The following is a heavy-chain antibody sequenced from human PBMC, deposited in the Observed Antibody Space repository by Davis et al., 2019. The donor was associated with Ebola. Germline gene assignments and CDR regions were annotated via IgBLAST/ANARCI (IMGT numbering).Heavy chain of an antibody. CDR1: GFTFSSYA. CDR2: ITGSDGST. D-gene: IGHD2-15*01. J-gene: IGHJ6*02. V-gene: IGHV3-23*01. CDR3: AKARRYCSGGSCYYYYGMDV. Sequence: GGSLRLSYAASGFTFSSYAMTWVRQAPGKGLEWVSGITGSDGSTYCADSVKGRFTISRDNSKNSLYLQMNSLRAEDTALYYCAKARRYCSGGSCYYYYGMDVWGQGTTVTVSS.